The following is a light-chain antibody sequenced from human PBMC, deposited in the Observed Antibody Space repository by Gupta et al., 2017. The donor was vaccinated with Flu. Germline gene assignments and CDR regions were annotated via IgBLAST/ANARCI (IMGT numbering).Light chain of an antibody. V-gene: IGLV1-44*01. CDR2: YND. CDR3: ASWDDSLNAWV. CDR1: SSNIGRNT. Sequence: QSVLTQTPSASGTPGQRVTISCSGSSSNIGRNTVNWYQQLPGTAPQLLIYYNDQRSSGVPDRFSGSKSGTSASLAISGLQSEDEADYYCASWDDSLNAWVFGGGTKVTVL. J-gene: IGLJ3*02.